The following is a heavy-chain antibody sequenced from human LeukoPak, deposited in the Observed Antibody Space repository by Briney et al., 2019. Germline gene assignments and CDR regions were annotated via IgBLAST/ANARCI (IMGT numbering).Heavy chain of an antibody. CDR2: IYYTGST. J-gene: IGHJ4*02. D-gene: IGHD1-1*01. V-gene: IGHV4-39*01. Sequence: PSETLSLTCTVSGGSISSSSFYWGWIRQPPGKGLEWIGSIYYTGSTYYNPSLKSRVTISVDTSKNQFSLKLSSVTAADTAVYYCARLQTGTTEGIYYFDYWGQGTLVTVSS. CDR3: ARLQTGTTEGIYYFDY. CDR1: GGSISSSSFY.